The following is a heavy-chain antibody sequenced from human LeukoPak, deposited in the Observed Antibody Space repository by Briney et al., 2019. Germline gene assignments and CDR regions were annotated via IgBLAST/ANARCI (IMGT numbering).Heavy chain of an antibody. CDR1: GGTFSSYA. CDR2: IIPIFGTA. D-gene: IGHD3-10*01. J-gene: IGHJ4*02. Sequence: ASVKVSCKASGGTFSSYAISWVRQAPGQGLEWMGGIIPIFGTANYAQKFQGRVTITADESTSTAYMELSSLRSGDTAVYYCASSRWGSGSYPFDYWGQGTLVTVSS. CDR3: ASSRWGSGSYPFDY. V-gene: IGHV1-69*01.